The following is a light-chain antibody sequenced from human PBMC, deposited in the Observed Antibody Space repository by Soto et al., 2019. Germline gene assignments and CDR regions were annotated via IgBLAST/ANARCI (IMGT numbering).Light chain of an antibody. CDR2: GAS. CDR3: QQYNNKPPGFT. CDR1: QSVSSN. V-gene: IGKV3-15*01. J-gene: IGKJ3*01. Sequence: EIVMTQSPATLSVSPGERATLSCRASQSVSSNLAWYQQKPGQAPRLLIYGASTRATGIPARFSCSGSGTEFTLTISSLQSEDFAVYYCQQYNNKPPGFTFGRGTKVDIK.